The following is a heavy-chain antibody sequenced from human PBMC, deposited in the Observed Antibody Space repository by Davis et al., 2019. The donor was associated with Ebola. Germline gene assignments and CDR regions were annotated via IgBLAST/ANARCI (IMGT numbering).Heavy chain of an antibody. Sequence: SVKVSCKASGGTFSSYAISWVRQAPGQGLEWMGGIIPIFGTANYAQKFQGRVTITADESTSTAYMELSSLRSDDTAVYYCAREHYYYDSSGYHNYFDYWGQGTLVTVSS. V-gene: IGHV1-69*13. CDR3: AREHYYYDSSGYHNYFDY. D-gene: IGHD3-22*01. CDR2: IIPIFGTA. CDR1: GGTFSSYA. J-gene: IGHJ4*02.